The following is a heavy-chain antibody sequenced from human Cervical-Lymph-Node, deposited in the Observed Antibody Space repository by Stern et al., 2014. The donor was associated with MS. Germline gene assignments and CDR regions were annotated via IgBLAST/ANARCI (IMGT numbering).Heavy chain of an antibody. CDR1: GFTFTSSA. Sequence: VQLVQSGPEVKKPGTSVKVSCKASGFTFTSSAVQWVRQARGQRLEWIGWIVVGSGNTNYAQKFQERVTITRDMSTSTAYMELSSLRSEDTAVYYCAAEPGYYDSSGYDAFDIWGQGTMVTVSS. CDR2: IVVGSGNT. J-gene: IGHJ3*02. V-gene: IGHV1-58*01. D-gene: IGHD3-22*01. CDR3: AAEPGYYDSSGYDAFDI.